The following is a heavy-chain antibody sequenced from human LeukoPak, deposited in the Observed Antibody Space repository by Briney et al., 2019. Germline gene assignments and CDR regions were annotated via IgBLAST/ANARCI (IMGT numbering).Heavy chain of an antibody. Sequence: PGRSLRLSCAASGFTFSSYWMHWVRQAPGKGLVWVSRINTDGSSTTYADSVKGRFTISRDNARSTLYLQMNSLRAEDTALYYCAGSRSFDYWGQGALVTVSS. CDR1: GFTFSSYW. V-gene: IGHV3-74*01. CDR2: INTDGSST. D-gene: IGHD3-10*01. J-gene: IGHJ4*02. CDR3: AGSRSFDY.